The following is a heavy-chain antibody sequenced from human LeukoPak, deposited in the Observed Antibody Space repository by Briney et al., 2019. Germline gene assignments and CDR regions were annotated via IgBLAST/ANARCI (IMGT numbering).Heavy chain of an antibody. CDR1: GFTFSSYA. D-gene: IGHD6-19*01. CDR3: ARGVSGWPDY. J-gene: IGHJ4*02. Sequence: GGSLRLSRAASGFTFSSYAMHWVRQAPGKGLEWVAVISYDGSNKYYADSVKGRFTISRDNSKNTLYLQMDSLRAEDTAVYYCARGVSGWPDYWGQGTLVTVSS. V-gene: IGHV3-30*04. CDR2: ISYDGSNK.